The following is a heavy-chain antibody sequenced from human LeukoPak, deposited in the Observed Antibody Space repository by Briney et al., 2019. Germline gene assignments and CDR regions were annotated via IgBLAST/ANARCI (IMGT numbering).Heavy chain of an antibody. CDR3: ARGEGDDYSNYDGGYGMDV. CDR2: ISGGGDPT. Sequence: GGSLRLSCTASGFTFNNYVMSWVRQAPGKGLEWVSAISGGGDPTYYADSVKGRFTISRDNAKNSLYLQMNSLRAEDTAVYYCARGEGDDYSNYDGGYGMDVCGQGTTVTVSS. J-gene: IGHJ6*02. D-gene: IGHD4-11*01. CDR1: GFTFNNYV. V-gene: IGHV3-23*01.